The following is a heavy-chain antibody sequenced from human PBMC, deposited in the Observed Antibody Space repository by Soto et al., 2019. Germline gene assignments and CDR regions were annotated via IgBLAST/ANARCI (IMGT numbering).Heavy chain of an antibody. CDR3: ARDPSIAVAPYFDY. CDR2: IWYDGSNK. CDR1: GFTFSSYG. J-gene: IGHJ4*02. D-gene: IGHD6-19*01. Sequence: QVQLVESGGGVVQPGRSLRLSCAASGFTFSSYGMHWVRQAPGKGLEWVAVIWYDGSNKYYADSVKGRFTISRDNSKNTLYLQMNSLRAEDTAVYYCARDPSIAVAPYFDYWGQGTLVTVSS. V-gene: IGHV3-33*01.